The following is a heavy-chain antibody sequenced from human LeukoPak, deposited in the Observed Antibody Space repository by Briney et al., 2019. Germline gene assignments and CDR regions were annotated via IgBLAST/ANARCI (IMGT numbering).Heavy chain of an antibody. Sequence: PGGSLRLSCVASGFTFSSYSMNWVRQAPGKGLEWVSYISSSSSTIYYADSVKGRFTISRDNAKNSLYLQVSSLRAEDTAVYYCARDVAAGAFDYWGQGTLVTVSS. CDR3: ARDVAAGAFDY. CDR1: GFTFSSYS. CDR2: ISSSSSTI. D-gene: IGHD6-19*01. J-gene: IGHJ4*02. V-gene: IGHV3-48*04.